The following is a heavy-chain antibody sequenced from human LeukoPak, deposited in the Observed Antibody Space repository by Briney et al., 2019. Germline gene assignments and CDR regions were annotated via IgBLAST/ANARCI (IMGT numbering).Heavy chain of an antibody. V-gene: IGHV4-39*07. CDR1: GGSISSSSYY. D-gene: IGHD2-15*01. J-gene: IGHJ6*02. CDR3: ARGRRRAPSGYCSGGSCYSSYYYYGMDV. CDR2: INHSGST. Sequence: SETLSLTCTVSGGSISSSSYYWGWIRQPPGKGLEWIGEINHSGSTNYNPSLKSRVTISVDTSKNQFSLKLSSVTAADTAVYYCARGRRRAPSGYCSGGSCYSSYYYYGMDVWGQGTTVTVSS.